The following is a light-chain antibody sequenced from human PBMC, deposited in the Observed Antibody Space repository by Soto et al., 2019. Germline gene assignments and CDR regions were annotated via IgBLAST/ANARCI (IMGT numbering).Light chain of an antibody. CDR2: GAS. V-gene: IGKV3-15*01. J-gene: IGKJ1*01. CDR1: QSVSTS. CDR3: QQYNNWWT. Sequence: EIVMTQSPATLSVSPGETATLSCRASQSVSTSLAWYQQKPGQAPRLLISGASTRAPGVPARFSGSGSETEFPLTISSLQSEDFAVYYCQQYNNWWTFGQGTKVEIK.